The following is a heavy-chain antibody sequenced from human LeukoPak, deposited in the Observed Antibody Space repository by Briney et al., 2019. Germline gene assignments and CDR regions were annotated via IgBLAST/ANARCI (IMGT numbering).Heavy chain of an antibody. V-gene: IGHV3-23*01. Sequence: PGRSLRLSCAASGFTFSSYAMHWVRQAPGKGLEWVSAISGSGGSTYYADSVKGRFTISRDNSKNTLYLQMNSLRAEDTAVYYCAKDVIAAAAFDYWGQGTLVTVSS. CDR2: ISGSGGST. CDR3: AKDVIAAAAFDY. CDR1: GFTFSSYA. D-gene: IGHD6-13*01. J-gene: IGHJ4*02.